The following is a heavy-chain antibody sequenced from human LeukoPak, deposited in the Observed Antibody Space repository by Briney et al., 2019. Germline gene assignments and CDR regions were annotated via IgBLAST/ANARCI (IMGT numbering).Heavy chain of an antibody. D-gene: IGHD2-8*01. V-gene: IGHV3-48*03. CDR2: INSNSSTI. Sequence: GGSLKLSCEASGFTFSSYDMNWVRQAPGKGLEWVSYINSNSSTIYYADYLKGRVTISRDNSKNSPYLQMNSLRSEDTAVYYCARKYCPNGVLYGLAAFDIWRQGTMVTVSS. CDR1: GFTFSSYD. CDR3: ARKYCPNGVLYGLAAFDI. J-gene: IGHJ3*02.